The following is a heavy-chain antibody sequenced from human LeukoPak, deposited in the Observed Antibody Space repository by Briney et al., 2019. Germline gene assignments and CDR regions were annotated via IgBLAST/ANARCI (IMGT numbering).Heavy chain of an antibody. CDR3: ARDLYGLWQQFDY. Sequence: KAGGSLRLSCSASGFTFSDYDMNWVRQAPGKGLEWVSSITSGGTYIYYADSVKGRFTISRDNAKNSLYLQMNSLRAEDTAVYYCARDLYGLWQQFDYWGQGTLVTVSS. D-gene: IGHD5-24*01. CDR2: ITSGGTYI. V-gene: IGHV3-21*01. J-gene: IGHJ4*02. CDR1: GFTFSDYD.